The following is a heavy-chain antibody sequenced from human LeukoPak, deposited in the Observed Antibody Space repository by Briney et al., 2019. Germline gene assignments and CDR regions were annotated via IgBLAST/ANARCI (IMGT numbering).Heavy chain of an antibody. D-gene: IGHD3-10*01. Sequence: GGSLRLSCAASGFIFRSIAMTWVRQAQGGGLEWLSAFSGSGTTTYYVDSVKGRFTVSRDNSKNTLYLQMSSLRAGDTAVYYCAKAGHYGSGSYYSDYWGRGTLVTVSP. CDR1: GFIFRSIA. CDR2: FSGSGTTT. J-gene: IGHJ4*02. V-gene: IGHV3-23*01. CDR3: AKAGHYGSGSYYSDY.